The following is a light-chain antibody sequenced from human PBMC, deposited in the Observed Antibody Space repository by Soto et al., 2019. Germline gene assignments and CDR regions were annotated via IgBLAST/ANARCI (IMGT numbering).Light chain of an antibody. Sequence: IVLTQSPGTLSLSPGESATLFCRASQSVGGRYLAWYQQQPGQAPRLLIYAVSARATGIPDRFSGGGSGTDFTLTISRLEPEDSALYYCQLYGGSPLYTFGQGTKLEIK. CDR1: QSVGGRY. V-gene: IGKV3-20*01. J-gene: IGKJ2*01. CDR3: QLYGGSPLYT. CDR2: AVS.